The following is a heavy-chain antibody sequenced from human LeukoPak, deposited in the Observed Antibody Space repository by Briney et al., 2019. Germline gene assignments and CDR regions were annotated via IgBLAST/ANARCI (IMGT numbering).Heavy chain of an antibody. J-gene: IGHJ4*02. CDR3: ASPSSYFSSSYGGDY. D-gene: IGHD6-13*01. CDR1: GYTFTSYG. CDR2: ISAYNGNT. V-gene: IGHV1-18*01. Sequence: ASVKVSCKASGYTFTSYGISWVRQAPGQGLEWMGWISAYNGNTNYAQKLQGRVTMTTDTSTSTAYMELRSLRSEDTAVYYCASPSSYFSSSYGGDYWGQGTLVTVSS.